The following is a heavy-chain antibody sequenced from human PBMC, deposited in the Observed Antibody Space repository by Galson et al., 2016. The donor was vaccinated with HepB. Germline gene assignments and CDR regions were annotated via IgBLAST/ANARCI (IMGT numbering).Heavy chain of an antibody. CDR1: GGSIIRDNYY. Sequence: SETLSLTCSVSGGSIIRDNYYWGWVRQPPGKGLEWIGEIYHSGITTYNPSLKGRVTISVDNSKKQFSLNLSSVTAADSAVYYCASREVTATTDFFDYWGQGTLVTVSS. J-gene: IGHJ4*02. CDR2: IYHSGIT. V-gene: IGHV4-39*07. CDR3: ASREVTATTDFFDY. D-gene: IGHD4-17*01.